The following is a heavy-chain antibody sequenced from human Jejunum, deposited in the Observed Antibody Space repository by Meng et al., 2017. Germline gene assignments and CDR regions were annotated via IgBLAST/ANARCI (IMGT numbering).Heavy chain of an antibody. V-gene: IGHV4-31*03. J-gene: IGHJ4*02. CDR1: GASIGVGGYY. CDR3: ARVLRD. CDR2: IYHSGPA. Sequence: VQLREWGPGPGKPLETLCLTCTVSGASIGVGGYYWTWVRQLPGKGLEWLGYIYHSGPAYYNPSLKSRLSMSVDTSKNQFSLKLTSVTAADTAVYYCARVLRDWGQGTLVTVSS.